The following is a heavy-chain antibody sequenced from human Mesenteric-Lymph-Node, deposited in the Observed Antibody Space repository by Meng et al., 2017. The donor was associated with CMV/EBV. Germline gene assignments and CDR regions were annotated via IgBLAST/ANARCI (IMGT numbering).Heavy chain of an antibody. Sequence: ASVKVSCKASGYTFTSYYMHWVRQAPGQGLEWMGIINPSGGRTSYAQKFQGRVTMTRDTSTSTVYMELSRLRSDDTAVYYCAREREVSGSSSSGMDVWGQGTTVTVSS. V-gene: IGHV1-46*01. CDR3: AREREVSGSSSSGMDV. J-gene: IGHJ6*02. D-gene: IGHD6-6*01. CDR1: GYTFTSYY. CDR2: INPSGGRT.